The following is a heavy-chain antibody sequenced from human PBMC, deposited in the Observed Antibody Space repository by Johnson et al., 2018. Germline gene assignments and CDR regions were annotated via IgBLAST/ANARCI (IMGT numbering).Heavy chain of an antibody. J-gene: IGHJ3*02. CDR2: ISYDGSNK. CDR1: GFTFSSYA. V-gene: IGHV3-30*04. CDR3: ARGKMSSGHAFDI. Sequence: QVQLVESGGGVVQPGRSLRLSCAASGFTFSSYAMHWVRQAPGKGLEWVAVISYDGSNKYYADSVKGRFIISRDNSKNTLYLQMNSLRVEDTAVYYCARGKMSSGHAFDIGGQGTMVTVS. D-gene: IGHD6-19*01.